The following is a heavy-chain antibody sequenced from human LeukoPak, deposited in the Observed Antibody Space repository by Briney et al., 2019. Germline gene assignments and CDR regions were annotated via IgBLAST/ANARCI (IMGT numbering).Heavy chain of an antibody. CDR1: GLTFSSYG. D-gene: IGHD2-21*01. CDR3: AKDVVYYYYYMDV. CDR2: IRYDGSNK. J-gene: IGHJ6*03. V-gene: IGHV3-30*02. Sequence: PGGSLRLSCAASGLTFSSYGMHWVRQAPGKGLEWVAFIRYDGSNKYYADSVKGRFTISRDNSKSTLYLQMNSLRAEDTAVYYCAKDVVYYYYYMDVWGKGTTVTVSS.